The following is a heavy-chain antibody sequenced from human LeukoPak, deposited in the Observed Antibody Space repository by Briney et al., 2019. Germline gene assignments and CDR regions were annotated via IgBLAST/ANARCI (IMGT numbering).Heavy chain of an antibody. V-gene: IGHV3-30*02. CDR2: IWYDGSNK. CDR3: AKSMVATIMAFDY. J-gene: IGHJ4*02. Sequence: GGSLRLSCAASGFTFSSYGMHWVRQCPGKGLEWVAVIWYDGSNKYYADSVKGRFTISRDNSKNTLYLQMNSMRAEDTAVYYCAKSMVATIMAFDYWGQGTLVSVSS. D-gene: IGHD5-12*01. CDR1: GFTFSSYG.